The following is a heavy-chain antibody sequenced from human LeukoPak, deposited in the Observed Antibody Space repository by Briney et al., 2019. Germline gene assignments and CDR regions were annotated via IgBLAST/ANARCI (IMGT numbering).Heavy chain of an antibody. J-gene: IGHJ4*02. CDR2: IYTSGST. Sequence: SETLSLTCTVSGGSINSGSYYWSWIRQPAGKGLEWIGRIYTSGSTNYNPSLKSRVTISADTSKNQFSLKLTSVTAADTAVYYCARVAYGSGGFDYWGQGTLITVSS. V-gene: IGHV4-61*02. CDR1: GGSINSGSYY. D-gene: IGHD3-10*01. CDR3: ARVAYGSGGFDY.